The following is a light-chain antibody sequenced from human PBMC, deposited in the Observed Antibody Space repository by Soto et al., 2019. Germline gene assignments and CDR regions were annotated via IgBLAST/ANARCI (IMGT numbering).Light chain of an antibody. J-gene: IGKJ1*01. CDR2: DAS. CDR3: QQYGRSGT. Sequence: SPSTVSASNGGRLTITCRTSQSISIWLAWYQQKPGKAPNLLIFDASSLQSGVPSRFSGRGSGTEFTLTISRLEPEDFAVYYCQQYGRSGTFGQGSIVDI. CDR1: QSISIW. V-gene: IGKV1-5*01.